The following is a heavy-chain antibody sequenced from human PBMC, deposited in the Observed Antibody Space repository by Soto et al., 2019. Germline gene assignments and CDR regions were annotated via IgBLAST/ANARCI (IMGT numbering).Heavy chain of an antibody. Sequence: QITLKESGPTLVKPTQTLTLTCTFSGFSLSTHGVAVGWIRQPAGKALEWLALIYWDDDKYYSASLNSRLTITKDTSKNQVVLTMINMDPVDTATYSCAHAMLFCTGGSCSTHFDSWGQGTLVTVSS. V-gene: IGHV2-5*02. CDR3: AHAMLFCTGGSCSTHFDS. D-gene: IGHD2-15*01. CDR1: GFSLSTHGVA. CDR2: IYWDDDK. J-gene: IGHJ4*02.